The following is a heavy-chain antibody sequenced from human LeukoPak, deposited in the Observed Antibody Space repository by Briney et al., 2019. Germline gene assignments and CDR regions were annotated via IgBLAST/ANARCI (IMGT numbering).Heavy chain of an antibody. V-gene: IGHV3-21*01. Sequence: GGSLRLSCAASGFTFSSYSMNWVRQAPGKGLEWVSSISSSSLYIYYADSVKGRFTISRDNSKTTVYLQMNSLRVEDTAVYYCARDGGPNWNGNFYYMDVWGKGTTVTVSS. CDR3: ARDGGPNWNGNFYYMDV. J-gene: IGHJ6*03. CDR1: GFTFSSYS. D-gene: IGHD1-20*01. CDR2: ISSSSLYI.